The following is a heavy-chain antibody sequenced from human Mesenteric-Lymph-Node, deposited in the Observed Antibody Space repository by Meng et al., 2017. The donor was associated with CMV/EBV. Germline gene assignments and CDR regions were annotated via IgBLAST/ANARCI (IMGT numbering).Heavy chain of an antibody. CDR3: ARELGLYT. V-gene: IGHV3-64*02. CDR2: ISSNGGST. CDR1: GFTFSSYA. Sequence: GESLKISCAASGFTFSSYAMHWVRQAPGKGLEYVSAISSNGGSTYYADSVKGRFTISRDNSKNTPYLQMNSLKAEDTAVYYCARELGLYTWGQGTLVTVSS. D-gene: IGHD2-8*01. J-gene: IGHJ5*02.